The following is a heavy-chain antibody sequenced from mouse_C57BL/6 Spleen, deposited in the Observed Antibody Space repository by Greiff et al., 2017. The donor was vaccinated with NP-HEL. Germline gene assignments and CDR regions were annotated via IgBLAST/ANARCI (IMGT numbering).Heavy chain of an antibody. Sequence: QVQLQQPGAELVKPGASVKLSCKASGYTFTSYWMQWVKQRPGQGLEWIGEIDPSDSYTNYNQKFKGKATLTVDTSSSTAYMQLSSLTSEDSAVYYCARRDYSNPFDYWGQGTTLTVSS. CDR1: GYTFTSYW. CDR2: IDPSDSYT. CDR3: ARRDYSNPFDY. V-gene: IGHV1-50*01. D-gene: IGHD2-5*01. J-gene: IGHJ2*01.